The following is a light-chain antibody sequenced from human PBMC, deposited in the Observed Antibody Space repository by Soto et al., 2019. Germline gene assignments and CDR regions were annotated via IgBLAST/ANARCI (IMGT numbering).Light chain of an antibody. V-gene: IGLV2-14*01. CDR2: EVS. J-gene: IGLJ2*01. Sequence: QSALTQPASVSGSPGQSITISCTGTSNDVGGYKYVSWHQQHPGKAPKLMIYEVSNRPSGVSTRFSASRSGNTASLTISGLQAEDEADYYCSAYTSIKEVFGGGTKLTGL. CDR1: SNDVGGYKY. CDR3: SAYTSIKEV.